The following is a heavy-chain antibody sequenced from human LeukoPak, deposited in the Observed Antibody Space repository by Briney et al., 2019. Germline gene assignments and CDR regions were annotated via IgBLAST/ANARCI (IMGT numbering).Heavy chain of an antibody. CDR1: GYTFTSYH. V-gene: IGHV1-18*04. CDR2: SSPYNGNT. Sequence: ASVKVSCKASGYTFTSYHMHWVRQAPGQGLEWMGWSSPYNGNTNYAQKLRGRVTMTTDTSTSTAYMELRSLRSDDTAVYYCGRLGYCTGSSCPTSYYNWFDPWGQGTLVTVSS. CDR3: GRLGYCTGSSCPTSYYNWFDP. J-gene: IGHJ5*02. D-gene: IGHD2-15*01.